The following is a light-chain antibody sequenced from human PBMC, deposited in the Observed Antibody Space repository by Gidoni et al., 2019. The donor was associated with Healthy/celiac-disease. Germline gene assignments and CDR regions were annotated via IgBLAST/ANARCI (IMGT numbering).Light chain of an antibody. CDR1: QSISSY. J-gene: IGKJ2*01. Sequence: DIQITQSPSSLSASVGDRVTITFRASQSISSYLNWYQQKPGKAPKLLIYAASSLQSGVPSRFSGSGSGKDCTLTISSLQPEDFATYYCQQSYSTPPTFGQGTKLEIK. CDR2: AAS. V-gene: IGKV1-39*01. CDR3: QQSYSTPPT.